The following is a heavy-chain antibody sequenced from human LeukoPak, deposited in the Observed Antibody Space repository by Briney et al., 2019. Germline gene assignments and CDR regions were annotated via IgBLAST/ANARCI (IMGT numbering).Heavy chain of an antibody. Sequence: GGSLRLSCAASRFTFSIFAMNWVRQAPGKGLEWPSYISSSSSTIYYADSVKGRFTISRDNAKNSLYLQLNSLRPEDTGLYYCARDHGGWPDYWGQGTLVTVSS. V-gene: IGHV3-48*01. D-gene: IGHD6-19*01. J-gene: IGHJ4*02. CDR2: ISSSSSTI. CDR3: ARDHGGWPDY. CDR1: RFTFSIFA.